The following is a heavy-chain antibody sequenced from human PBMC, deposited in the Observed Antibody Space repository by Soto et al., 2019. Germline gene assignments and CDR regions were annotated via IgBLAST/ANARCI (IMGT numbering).Heavy chain of an antibody. CDR2: ISYDGSNK. Sequence: GGSLRLSCAASGFTLSSYAMHWVRQAPGKGLEWVAVISYDGSNKYYADSVKGRFTISRDNSKNTLYLQMNSLRAEDTAVYYCARDAYCSGGSCNYYYYGMDVWGQGTRVTVSS. CDR3: ARDAYCSGGSCNYYYYGMDV. CDR1: GFTLSSYA. J-gene: IGHJ6*02. V-gene: IGHV3-30-3*01. D-gene: IGHD2-15*01.